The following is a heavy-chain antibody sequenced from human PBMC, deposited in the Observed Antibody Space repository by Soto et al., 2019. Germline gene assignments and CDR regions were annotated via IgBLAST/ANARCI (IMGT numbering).Heavy chain of an antibody. V-gene: IGHV3-11*01. D-gene: IGHD3-22*01. CDR2: ISASGSTI. J-gene: IGHJ6*02. Sequence: PGGSLRLSCAASGFVFSDYYMRWIRQAPGKGLEWVSDISASGSTIYYADSVKGRFTVSRDNAKNSLYLEMHSLRAEDTAIYYCARGENYYETSGYYYTISYYGMEVWGQGTTVTVSS. CDR3: ARGENYYETSGYYYTISYYGMEV. CDR1: GFVFSDYY.